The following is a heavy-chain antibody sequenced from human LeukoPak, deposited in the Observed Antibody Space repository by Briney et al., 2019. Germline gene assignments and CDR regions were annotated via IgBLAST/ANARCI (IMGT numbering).Heavy chain of an antibody. Sequence: GGSLRLSCAAAGLTFSSYEMYWVHQAAGKGLEWVSYISSSGETIYYADSVKGRFTISRDNANKSLYLRMSSLRVEDTAIYYCIPPAAGLRRTISTEYFQHWGQGALVTVSS. CDR1: GLTFSSYE. CDR3: IPPAAGLRRTISTEYFQH. CDR2: ISSSGETI. V-gene: IGHV3-48*03. J-gene: IGHJ1*01. D-gene: IGHD6-13*01.